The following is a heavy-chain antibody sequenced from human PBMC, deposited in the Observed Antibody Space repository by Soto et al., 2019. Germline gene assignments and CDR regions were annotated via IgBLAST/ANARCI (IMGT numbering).Heavy chain of an antibody. D-gene: IGHD5-12*01. V-gene: IGHV4-39*01. CDR1: GGSISSSSYY. CDR3: ASGMATIPYYYYGMDV. Sequence: PSETLSLTCTVSGGSISSSSYYWGWIRQPPGKGLEWIGSIYYSGGTYYNPSLKSRVTISVDTSKNQFSLKLSSVTAADTAVYYCASGMATIPYYYYGMDVWGQGTTVTVSS. J-gene: IGHJ6*02. CDR2: IYYSGGT.